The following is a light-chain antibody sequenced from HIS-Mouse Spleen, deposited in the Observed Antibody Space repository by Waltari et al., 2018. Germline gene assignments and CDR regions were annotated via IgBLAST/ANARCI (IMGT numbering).Light chain of an antibody. CDR2: KAS. CDR3: QQYNSYSYT. Sequence: DIQMTQSPSTLSASVGDRVTITSRASKSISSWLAWYQQKPGKAPKLLIYKASSLESGVPSRFSGSGSGTEFTLTISSLQPDDFATYYCQQYNSYSYTFGQGTKPEIK. V-gene: IGKV1-5*03. J-gene: IGKJ2*01. CDR1: KSISSW.